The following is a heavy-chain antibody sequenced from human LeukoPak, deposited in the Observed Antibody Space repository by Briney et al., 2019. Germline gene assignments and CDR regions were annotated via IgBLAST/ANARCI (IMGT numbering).Heavy chain of an antibody. CDR2: ISGYNGNT. V-gene: IGHV1-18*01. CDR3: ARDGQRRHHYESSGREYAFDI. D-gene: IGHD3-22*01. Sequence: GASVKVSCKTSGYTFTSYSINWVRQAPGQGPEWMGWISGYNGNTNYAQKLQGRVTMTTDTSTSTAYMELRSLRSDDTAVYYCARDGQRRHHYESSGREYAFDIWGQGTMVTVSS. CDR1: GYTFTSYS. J-gene: IGHJ3*02.